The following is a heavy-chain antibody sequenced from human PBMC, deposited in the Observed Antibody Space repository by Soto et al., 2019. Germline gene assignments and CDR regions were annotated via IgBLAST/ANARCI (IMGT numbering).Heavy chain of an antibody. V-gene: IGHV2-5*02. D-gene: IGHD2-2*01. J-gene: IGHJ4*02. CDR3: AHLLGGCSSSGCSPLRFDY. Sequence: SGPTLVNPTQTLTLTCTFSGFALSTSGVGVGWIRQPPGKALEWLALIYWDDDKRYSPSLKNRLTITKDTSENQVVLTVTDMDPEDTATYYCAHLLGGCSSSGCSPLRFDYWGQGTLVTVPQ. CDR1: GFALSTSGVG. CDR2: IYWDDDK.